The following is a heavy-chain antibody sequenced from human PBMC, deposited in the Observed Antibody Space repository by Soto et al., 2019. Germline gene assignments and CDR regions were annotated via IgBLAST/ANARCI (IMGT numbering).Heavy chain of an antibody. D-gene: IGHD3-16*01. Sequence: QVQLQESGPGLVKPSETLSLTCTVSGGSISSYYWSWIRQPPGKGLEWIGYIYYSGSTNYNPSLKSRVTISVYTSKNQFSLKLSSVTAADTAVYYCARSLGTGYFDYWGQGTLVTVSS. J-gene: IGHJ4*02. V-gene: IGHV4-59*01. CDR3: ARSLGTGYFDY. CDR1: GGSISSYY. CDR2: IYYSGST.